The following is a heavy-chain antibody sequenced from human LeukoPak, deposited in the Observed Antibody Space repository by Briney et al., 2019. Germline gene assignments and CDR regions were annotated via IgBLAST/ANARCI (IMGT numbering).Heavy chain of an antibody. J-gene: IGHJ4*02. CDR3: ARGRGGARPGDY. CDR2: IYYSGST. CDR1: GGSISSSSYY. V-gene: IGHV4-61*01. Sequence: PSETLSLTCTVSGGSISSSSYYWSWIRQPPGKGLEWIGYIYYSGSTNYNPSLKSRVTISVDTSKNQFSLKLSSVTAADTAVYYCARGRGGARPGDYWGQGTLVTVSS. D-gene: IGHD3-16*01.